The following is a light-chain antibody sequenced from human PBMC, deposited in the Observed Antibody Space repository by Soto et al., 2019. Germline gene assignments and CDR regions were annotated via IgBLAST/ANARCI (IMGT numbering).Light chain of an antibody. CDR2: EVS. CDR1: SGDVGGYKY. Sequence: QSVLTQPASVSGSPGQSITISCTGTSGDVGGYKYVSWYQQHPGKAPKLMIYEVSNRPSGVSNRFSGSKSGNMASLTISGLQAEDEADYYCSSYTSSSPCVFGTGTKVTVL. V-gene: IGLV2-14*01. J-gene: IGLJ1*01. CDR3: SSYTSSSPCV.